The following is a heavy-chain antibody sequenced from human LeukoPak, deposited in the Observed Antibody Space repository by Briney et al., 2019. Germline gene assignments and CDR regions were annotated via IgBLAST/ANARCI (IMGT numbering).Heavy chain of an antibody. D-gene: IGHD3-3*01. Sequence: ASVKVSCKASGYTFTSYYMHWVRQAPGQGLEWMGWINPNSGGTNYAQKFQGRVTMTRDTSISTAYMELSRLRSDDTAVYYCARDLFSGSAYDFWSGGNWFDPWGQGTLVTVSS. CDR2: INPNSGGT. V-gene: IGHV1-2*02. J-gene: IGHJ5*02. CDR3: ARDLFSGSAYDFWSGGNWFDP. CDR1: GYTFTSYY.